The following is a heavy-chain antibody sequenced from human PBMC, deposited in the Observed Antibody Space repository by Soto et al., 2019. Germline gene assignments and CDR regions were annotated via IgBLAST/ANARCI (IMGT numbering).Heavy chain of an antibody. D-gene: IGHD3-22*01. J-gene: IGHJ4*02. CDR1: GGSISNYY. CDR2: IYTSGNT. V-gene: IGHV4-4*07. Sequence: SETLSLTCTVSGGSISNYYWSWIRQPAGKGLEWIGRIYTSGNTNYNPSLKSRVTISVDTSKNQFSLKLSSVTAADTAVYYCARLTYYYDSSGYFDYWGQGTLVTVSS. CDR3: ARLTYYYDSSGYFDY.